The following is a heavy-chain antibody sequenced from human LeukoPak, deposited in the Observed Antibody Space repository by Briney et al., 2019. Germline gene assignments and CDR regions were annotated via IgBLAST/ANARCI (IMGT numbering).Heavy chain of an antibody. J-gene: IGHJ3*02. D-gene: IGHD2-15*01. CDR2: IYSAGST. CDR1: EFTVNNNY. CDR3: AREKRDCSGGSCYGAFDI. V-gene: IGHV3-53*01. Sequence: GGSLRLSCAASEFTVNNNYMSWVRQAPGKGLEWVSTIYSAGSTNYADSVKGRFTISRDNSKNTMYLQMNSLRAEDTAVYYCAREKRDCSGGSCYGAFDIWGQGTMVTVSS.